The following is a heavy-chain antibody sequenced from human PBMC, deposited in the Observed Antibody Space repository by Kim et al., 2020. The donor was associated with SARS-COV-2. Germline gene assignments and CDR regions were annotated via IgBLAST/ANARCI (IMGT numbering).Heavy chain of an antibody. V-gene: IGHV4-34*01. D-gene: IGHD6-19*01. J-gene: IGHJ4*02. CDR1: GGSFSGYY. CDR3: ASLIAVAGRNTLPGY. Sequence: SETLSLTCAVYGGSFSGYYWSWIRQPPGKGLEWIGEINHSGSTNYNPSLKSRVTISVDTSKNQFSLKLSSVTAADTAVYYCASLIAVAGRNTLPGYWGQGTLVTVSS. CDR2: INHSGST.